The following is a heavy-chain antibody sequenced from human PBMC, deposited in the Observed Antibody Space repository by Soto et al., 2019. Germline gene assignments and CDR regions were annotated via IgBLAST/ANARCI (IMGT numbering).Heavy chain of an antibody. CDR3: ARGSHRYDFWSGYPPHNYYYMDV. V-gene: IGHV4-59*01. Sequence: SETLSLTCTVSGGSISSYYWSWIRQPPGKGLEWIGYIYYSGSTNYNPSLRSRVTISVDTSKNQFSLKLSSVTAADTAVYYCARGSHRYDFWSGYPPHNYYYMDVWGKGTTVTVSS. CDR2: IYYSGST. J-gene: IGHJ6*03. D-gene: IGHD3-3*01. CDR1: GGSISSYY.